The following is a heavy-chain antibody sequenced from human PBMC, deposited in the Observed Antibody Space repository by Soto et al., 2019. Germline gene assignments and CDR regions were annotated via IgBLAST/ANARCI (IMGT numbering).Heavy chain of an antibody. J-gene: IGHJ4*02. CDR1: GFTFSSYA. CDR3: AKTRSQYYDILTGFDY. V-gene: IGHV3-23*01. CDR2: ISGSGGST. Sequence: GGSLRLSCAASGFTFSSYAMSWVRQAPGKGLEWVSAISGSGGSTYYADSVKGRFTISRDNSKNTLYLQMNSLRAEDTAVYYCAKTRSQYYDILTGFDYWGQGTLVTVSS. D-gene: IGHD3-9*01.